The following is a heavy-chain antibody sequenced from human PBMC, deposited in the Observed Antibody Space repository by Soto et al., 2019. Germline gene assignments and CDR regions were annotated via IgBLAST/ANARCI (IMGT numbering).Heavy chain of an antibody. Sequence: PSETLSLTCAVYGGSFSGYYWSWIRQPPGKGLEWIGEINHSGSTNYNPSLKSRVTISVDTSKNQFSLKLSSVTAADTAVYYCARGTRVYRYWGQGTLVTVSS. CDR3: ARGTRVYRY. CDR2: INHSGST. CDR1: GGSFSGYY. V-gene: IGHV4-34*01. J-gene: IGHJ4*02. D-gene: IGHD6-13*01.